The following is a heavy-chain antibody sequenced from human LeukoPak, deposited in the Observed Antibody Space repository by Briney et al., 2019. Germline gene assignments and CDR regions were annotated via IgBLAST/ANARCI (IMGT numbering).Heavy chain of an antibody. D-gene: IGHD6-19*01. CDR1: GYTFISNG. J-gene: IGHJ4*02. V-gene: IGHV1-69*04. CDR3: AREAPSGIAVAGFDY. Sequence: SVKVSCKASGYTFISNGISWVRQAPGQGLEWMGRIIPILGIANYAQKFQGRVTITADKSTSTAYMELSSLRSEDTAVYYCAREAPSGIAVAGFDYWGQGTLVTVSS. CDR2: IIPILGIA.